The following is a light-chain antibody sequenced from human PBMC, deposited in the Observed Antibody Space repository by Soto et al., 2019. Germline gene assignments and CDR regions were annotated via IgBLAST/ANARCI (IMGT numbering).Light chain of an antibody. Sequence: QSALTKPASVSGSPGQSITISCTGTSSDVGSYNLVSWYQQHQGKAPKLMIYEGSKRPLGVSNRFSGSKSGNTASLTISGLQAEDEADYYCCSYAGSSTFVFGGGTKLTVL. CDR1: SSDVGSYNL. CDR3: CSYAGSSTFV. CDR2: EGS. J-gene: IGLJ2*01. V-gene: IGLV2-23*03.